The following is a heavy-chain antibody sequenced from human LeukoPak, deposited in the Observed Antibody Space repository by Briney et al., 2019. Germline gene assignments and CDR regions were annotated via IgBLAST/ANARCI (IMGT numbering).Heavy chain of an antibody. CDR1: GFTFSSYA. CDR2: ISYDGSNK. Sequence: PGRSLRPSCAASGFTFSSYAMHWVRQAPGKGLEWVAVISYDGSNKYYADSMKGRFTISRDNSKNTVYLQMSSLRVEDTAVYYCAKSLTYYHENSDSIWGQGTLVTVSS. CDR3: AKSLTYYHENSDSI. J-gene: IGHJ4*02. V-gene: IGHV3-30-3*02. D-gene: IGHD3-22*01.